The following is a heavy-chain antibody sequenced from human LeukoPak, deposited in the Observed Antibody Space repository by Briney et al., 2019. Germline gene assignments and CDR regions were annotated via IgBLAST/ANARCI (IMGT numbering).Heavy chain of an antibody. D-gene: IGHD1-26*01. CDR3: ARGSQVGAAGLYYYGMDV. V-gene: IGHV3-11*01. Sequence: KPGGPLRLSCAASGFTFSDYYMSWIRQAPGKGLEWVSYISSSGSTIYYADSVKGRFTISRNNAKNSLYLQMNSLRAEDTAVYYCARGSQVGAAGLYYYGMDVWGQGPTVTVSS. CDR1: GFTFSDYY. J-gene: IGHJ6*02. CDR2: ISSSGSTI.